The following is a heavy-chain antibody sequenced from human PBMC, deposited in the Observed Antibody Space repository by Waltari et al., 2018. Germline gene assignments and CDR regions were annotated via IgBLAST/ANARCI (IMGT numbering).Heavy chain of an antibody. D-gene: IGHD6-6*01. CDR1: GGSIRSGGYS. V-gene: IGHV4-30-2*01. Sequence: QLQLQASGSGLVKPSQNLAHTCAACGGSIRSGGYSWRWIRQPPGRGGERIGYIDHSGSTYYNPSLKSRFTISVDRSKNQFSLKLSSVTAADTAVYYGARTCIAARDGMDVWGQGTTVTVSS. CDR3: ARTCIAARDGMDV. J-gene: IGHJ6*02. CDR2: IDHSGST.